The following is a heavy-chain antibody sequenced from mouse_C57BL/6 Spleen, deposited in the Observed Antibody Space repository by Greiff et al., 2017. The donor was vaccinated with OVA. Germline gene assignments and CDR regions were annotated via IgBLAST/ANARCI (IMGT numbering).Heavy chain of an antibody. CDR2: IDPSDSET. V-gene: IGHV1-52*01. D-gene: IGHD3-2*02. J-gene: IGHJ3*01. CDR1: GYTFTSYW. CDR3: ARPSDSSGPFAY. Sequence: QVQLQQPGAELVRPGSSVKLSCTASGYTFTSYWMHWVKQRPIQGLEWIGNIDPSDSETHYNQTFKDKATLTVDKSSSTAYMQLSSLTSEDSAVYYCARPSDSSGPFAYWGQGTLVTVSA.